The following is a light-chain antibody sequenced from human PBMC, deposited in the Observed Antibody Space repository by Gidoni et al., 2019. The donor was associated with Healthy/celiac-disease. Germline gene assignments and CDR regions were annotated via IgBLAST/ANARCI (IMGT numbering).Light chain of an antibody. CDR3: AAWDDSLNGYWV. V-gene: IGLV1-44*01. CDR1: SPNIGSNT. CDR2: SNN. J-gene: IGLJ3*02. Sequence: SVLTPPPSASGTPAQRVTIFCSGSSPNIGSNTVKWYQQLPGTAPKLLIYSNNQRPSGVPDRFSGATSGTSASLAISGLQSEDEADYYCAAWDDSLNGYWVLGGGTKLTVL.